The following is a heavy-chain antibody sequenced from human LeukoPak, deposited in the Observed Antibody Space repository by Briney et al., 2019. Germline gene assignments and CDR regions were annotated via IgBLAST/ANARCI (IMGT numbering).Heavy chain of an antibody. CDR1: GFTFSSYA. CDR2: ISASGGST. V-gene: IGHV3-23*01. D-gene: IGHD4-17*01. CDR3: ARDTDTVTTILDY. J-gene: IGHJ4*02. Sequence: GGSLRLSCAASGFTFSSYAMSWVRQAPGKGLEWVSVISASGGSTYYADSVKGRFTISRDNAKNTLYLQMNSLRAEDTAVYYCARDTDTVTTILDYWGQGTLVTVSS.